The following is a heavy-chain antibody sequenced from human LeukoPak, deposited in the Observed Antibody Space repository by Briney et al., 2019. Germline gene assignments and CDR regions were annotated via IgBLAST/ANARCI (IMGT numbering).Heavy chain of an antibody. J-gene: IGHJ4*02. D-gene: IGHD5-24*01. CDR3: ARTREMATIDY. Sequence: ASVTVSCTASGYTFTSYGISWVRQAPGQGLEWMGWISAYNGNTNYAQKLQGRVTMTTDTSTSTAYMELRSLRSDDTAVYYCARTREMATIDYWGQGTLVTVSS. CDR2: ISAYNGNT. CDR1: GYTFTSYG. V-gene: IGHV1-18*01.